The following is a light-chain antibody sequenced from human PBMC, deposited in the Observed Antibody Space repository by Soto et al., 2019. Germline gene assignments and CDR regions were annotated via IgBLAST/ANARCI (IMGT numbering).Light chain of an antibody. CDR2: AAS. J-gene: IGKJ1*01. CDR1: QSVTSSY. CDR3: QQYGSPWA. Sequence: EIVLTQSPGTLSLSPGERATLSCRASQSVTSSYLAWYQQKPGQAPRLLIYAASSRATGIPDRFSGSGSETDFTLTISRLEPEDFAVYYCQQYGSPWAFGQGTKVGIK. V-gene: IGKV3-20*01.